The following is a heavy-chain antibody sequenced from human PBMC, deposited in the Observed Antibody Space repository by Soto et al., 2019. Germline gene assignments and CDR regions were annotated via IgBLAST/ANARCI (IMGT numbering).Heavy chain of an antibody. D-gene: IGHD2-2*01. J-gene: IGHJ6*03. V-gene: IGHV1-18*01. CDR3: ARACSSTSITYYYYYYYMDV. CDR1: GYTFTSYG. CDR2: NSAYNGNT. Sequence: QVQLVQSGAEVKKPGASVKVSCKASGYTFTSYGISWVRQAPGQGLEWMGWNSAYNGNTNYAQKLQGRVTMTTDTSTSAAYMELRSLRSDDTAVYYCARACSSTSITYYYYYYYMDVWGKGTTVTVSS.